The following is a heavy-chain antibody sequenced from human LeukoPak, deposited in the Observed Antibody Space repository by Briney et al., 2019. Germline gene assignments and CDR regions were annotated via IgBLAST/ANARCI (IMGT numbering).Heavy chain of an antibody. CDR2: IYPDDSDA. CDR3: ARRRDLYSGSYYPFDY. Sequence: GESLKISCKGSGYSFTSYWIGWVRQMPGKGLEWMGIIYPDDSDARYSPSFQGQVTISADKSISTAYLQWSSLKASDTAMYYCARRRDLYSGSYYPFDYWGQGTLVTVSS. V-gene: IGHV5-51*01. J-gene: IGHJ4*02. D-gene: IGHD1-26*01. CDR1: GYSFTSYW.